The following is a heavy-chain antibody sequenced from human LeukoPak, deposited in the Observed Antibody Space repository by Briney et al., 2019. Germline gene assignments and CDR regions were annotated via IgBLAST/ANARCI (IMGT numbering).Heavy chain of an antibody. V-gene: IGHV3-20*04. CDR3: ARDFRYYMDV. Sequence: GGSLRLSCAASGFTFDDYGMNWVRQVQGKGLEWVSGINWHGLSATYADSVRGRFTISRDNAKNSLFLQMHSLRVEDTALYYCARDFRYYMDVWGKGTTVTVSS. CDR2: INWHGLSA. CDR1: GFTFDDYG. J-gene: IGHJ6*03.